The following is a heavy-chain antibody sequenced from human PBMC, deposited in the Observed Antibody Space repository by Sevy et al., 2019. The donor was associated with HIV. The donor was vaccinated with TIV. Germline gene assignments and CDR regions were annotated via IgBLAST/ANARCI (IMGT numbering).Heavy chain of an antibody. CDR3: VNDFAKTRHY. D-gene: IGHD1-1*01. CDR2: LYSDGRT. J-gene: IGHJ4*02. CDR1: GFTVSSNY. V-gene: IGHV3-53*01. Sequence: GGSLRLSCAASGFTVSSNYMSWVRQAPGKGLEWVSILYSDGRTYYADSVKGRFTISRDNSQNTLYLQMNSLRAEDTAVYYCVNDFAKTRHYWGQGTLVTVSS.